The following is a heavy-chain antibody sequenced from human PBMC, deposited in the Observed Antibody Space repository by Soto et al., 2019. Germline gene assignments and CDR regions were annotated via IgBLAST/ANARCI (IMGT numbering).Heavy chain of an antibody. D-gene: IGHD1-26*01. Sequence: GGSLRLSCAASGFIFSDYYMSWIRQAPGKGLEWVSLISTSGSSTDYADSVKGRFTISRDNAKNSLSLQMNSLRAEDTAVYYCANLAKNYYHYMDVWGKGTTVTVSS. CDR3: ANLAKNYYHYMDV. CDR1: GFIFSDYY. CDR2: ISTSGSST. J-gene: IGHJ6*03. V-gene: IGHV3-11*01.